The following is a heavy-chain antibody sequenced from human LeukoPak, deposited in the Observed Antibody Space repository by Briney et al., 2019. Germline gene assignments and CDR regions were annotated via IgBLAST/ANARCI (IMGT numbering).Heavy chain of an antibody. D-gene: IGHD6-19*01. CDR3: ARHRRYSSGWFVQDY. J-gene: IGHJ4*02. V-gene: IGHV4-59*08. Sequence: SETLSLTCTVSGGSISSYYWSWIRQPPGKGLEWIGYIYYSGSTNYNPSLKSRVTISVDTSKNQFSPKLSSVTAADTAVYYCARHRRYSSGWFVQDYWGQGTLVTVSS. CDR2: IYYSGST. CDR1: GGSISSYY.